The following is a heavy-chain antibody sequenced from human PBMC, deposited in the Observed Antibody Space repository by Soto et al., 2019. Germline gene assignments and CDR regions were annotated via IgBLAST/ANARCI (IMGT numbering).Heavy chain of an antibody. CDR2: INHSGST. V-gene: IGHV4-34*01. Sequence: SETLSLTCAVYGGSFSGYYWSWIRQPPGKGLEWIGEINHSGSTNYNPSLKSRVTISVDTSKNQFSLKLSSVTAADTAVYYCARGGSIVATIHYYFDYWGQGTLVTVLL. J-gene: IGHJ4*02. D-gene: IGHD5-12*01. CDR3: ARGGSIVATIHYYFDY. CDR1: GGSFSGYY.